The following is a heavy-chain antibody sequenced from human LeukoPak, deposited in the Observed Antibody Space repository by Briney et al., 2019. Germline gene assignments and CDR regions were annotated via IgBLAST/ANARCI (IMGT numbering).Heavy chain of an antibody. CDR1: GGSISSGGYY. J-gene: IGHJ4*02. D-gene: IGHD2-15*01. CDR2: IYYSGST. V-gene: IGHV4-31*03. CDR3: AREIQTNCSGGNCYFYYFDY. Sequence: SQTLSLTCTVSGGSISSGGYYWSWIRQHPGKGLEGIGYIYYSGSTNYNPSLKSRVSISVDTFKNQFSLKLSSVTAADTAVYYCAREIQTNCSGGNCYFYYFDYWGQGTLVTVSS.